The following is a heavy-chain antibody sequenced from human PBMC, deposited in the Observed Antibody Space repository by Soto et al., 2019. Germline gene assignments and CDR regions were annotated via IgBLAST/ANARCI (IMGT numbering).Heavy chain of an antibody. Sequence: QVQLVESGGGVVQPGRSLRLSCAASGFTFSSYGMHWVRQAPGKGLEWVAVIWYDGSNKYYADSVKGRFTISRDKSKNTLYLQMNSLRAEDTAVYYCARAYGDYGEGYYFDYWGQGTLVTVSS. CDR3: ARAYGDYGEGYYFDY. J-gene: IGHJ4*02. CDR1: GFTFSSYG. V-gene: IGHV3-33*01. D-gene: IGHD4-17*01. CDR2: IWYDGSNK.